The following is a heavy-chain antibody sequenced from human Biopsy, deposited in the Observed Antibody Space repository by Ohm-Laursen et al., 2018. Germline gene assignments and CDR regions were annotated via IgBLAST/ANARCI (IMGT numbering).Heavy chain of an antibody. CDR1: GGDFSGYY. D-gene: IGHD3-16*01. V-gene: IGHV4-34*01. CDR2: NNHRGST. CDR3: ARAVDYYDPYYYYGLDV. Sequence: TLSLTCAVYGGDFSGYYWSWIRQPPGKGLERIGENNHRGSTNYNPSLKSRVTISVDTSKNQFSLKLRSVTAADTAVYYCARAVDYYDPYYYYGLDVWGQGTTVTVSS. J-gene: IGHJ6*02.